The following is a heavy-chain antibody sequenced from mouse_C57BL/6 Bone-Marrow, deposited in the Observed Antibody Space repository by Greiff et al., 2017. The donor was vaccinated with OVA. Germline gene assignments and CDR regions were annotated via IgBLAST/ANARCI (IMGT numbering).Heavy chain of an antibody. CDR1: GFTFSSYT. CDR2: ISGGGGNT. V-gene: IGHV5-9*01. Sequence: DVMLVESGGGLVKPGGSLKLSCAASGFTFSSYTMSWVRQTPEKRLEWVATISGGGGNTYYPDSVKGRFTISRDNAKNTLYLQMSSLRSEDTALYYCARHDAYGSRFYAMDYWGQGTSVTVSS. D-gene: IGHD1-1*01. J-gene: IGHJ4*01. CDR3: ARHDAYGSRFYAMDY.